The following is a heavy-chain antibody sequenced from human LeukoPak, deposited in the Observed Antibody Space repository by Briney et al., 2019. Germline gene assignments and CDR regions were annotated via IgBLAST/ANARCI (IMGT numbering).Heavy chain of an antibody. J-gene: IGHJ4*02. V-gene: IGHV4-39*01. D-gene: IGHD1-14*01. CDR2: IYYSGST. CDR1: GSSISSSSYY. CDR3: ARLNKETGFDY. Sequence: SETLSLTCTVSGSSISSSSYYWGWIHQPPGKGLEWIGSIYYSGSTYYNPSLKSRVTISVDTSKNQFSLKLSSVTAAETAVYYCARLNKETGFDYWGQGTLVTVSS.